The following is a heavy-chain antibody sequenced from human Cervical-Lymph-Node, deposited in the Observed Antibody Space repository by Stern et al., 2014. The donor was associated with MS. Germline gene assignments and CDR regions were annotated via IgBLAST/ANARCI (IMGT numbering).Heavy chain of an antibody. CDR2: INAGNGST. D-gene: IGHD3-16*01. CDR1: GYTFTSYA. J-gene: IGHJ4*02. V-gene: IGHV1-3*01. Sequence: QVQLMQSGAEVKKPGASVKVSCKASGYTFTSYAMHWVRQAPGQRLEWMGWINAGNGSTKYSQKFQGRVTITRDTSASTAYMELSSLRSEDTAVYYCARGEWSDYWGQGTLVTVSS. CDR3: ARGEWSDY.